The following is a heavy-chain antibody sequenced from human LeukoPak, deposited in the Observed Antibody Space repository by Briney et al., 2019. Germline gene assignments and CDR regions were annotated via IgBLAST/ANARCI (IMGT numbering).Heavy chain of an antibody. Sequence: PGGSLRLSCAATGFTFSSYAMSWVRQAPGKGLEWVSTISGSGGSTDYADSVKGRLTISRDSSKNTLYLQMNSLRVEDTAVYYCAETMYFYDSSGYYYFQHWGQGTLVTVSS. D-gene: IGHD3-22*01. CDR1: GFTFSSYA. CDR3: AETMYFYDSSGYYYFQH. CDR2: ISGSGGST. J-gene: IGHJ1*01. V-gene: IGHV3-23*01.